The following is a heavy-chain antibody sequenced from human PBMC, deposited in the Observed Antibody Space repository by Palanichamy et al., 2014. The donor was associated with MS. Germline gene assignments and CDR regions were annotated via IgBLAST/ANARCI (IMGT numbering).Heavy chain of an antibody. CDR2: INPSGGST. D-gene: IGHD3-22*01. V-gene: IGHV1-46*03. CDR1: GYIFTSYY. CDR3: ARDRLQDSSGYYFDY. J-gene: IGHJ4*02. Sequence: QVQLMQFGAEVRKPGASVRLSCKASGYIFTSYYMHWVRQAPGQGLGWMGIINPSGGSTGYAQKFQGRVTMTADTSTSTVYMELSSLRSEDMAVYYCARDRLQDSSGYYFDYWGQGSLVTVSS.